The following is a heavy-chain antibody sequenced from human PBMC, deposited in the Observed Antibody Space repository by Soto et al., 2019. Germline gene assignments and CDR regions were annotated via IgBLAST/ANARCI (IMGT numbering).Heavy chain of an antibody. D-gene: IGHD3-16*01. CDR1: GFTFDDYT. Sequence: EVQLVESGGALVQPGRSLRLSCAASGFTFDDYTMHWVRQTPGKGLEWVSGVTWNSGTIDYAASVRGRFTISRDNAKNSLYLQMNSLRTEDTALYYCTKGNWGNAFDIWGQGTMVTVSS. CDR2: VTWNSGTI. J-gene: IGHJ3*02. V-gene: IGHV3-9*01. CDR3: TKGNWGNAFDI.